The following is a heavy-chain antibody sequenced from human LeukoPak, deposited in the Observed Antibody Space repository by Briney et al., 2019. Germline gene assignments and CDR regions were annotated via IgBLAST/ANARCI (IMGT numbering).Heavy chain of an antibody. J-gene: IGHJ5*02. CDR2: INHSGST. CDR1: GGSFSGYY. Sequence: SETLSLTCAVYGGSFSGYYWSWIRQPPGKELEWIGEINHSGSTNYNPSLKSRVTISVDTSKNQFSLKLSSVTAADTAVYYCARGRRYYYGSGSYYWFDPWGQGTLVTVSS. V-gene: IGHV4-34*01. D-gene: IGHD3-10*01. CDR3: ARGRRYYYGSGSYYWFDP.